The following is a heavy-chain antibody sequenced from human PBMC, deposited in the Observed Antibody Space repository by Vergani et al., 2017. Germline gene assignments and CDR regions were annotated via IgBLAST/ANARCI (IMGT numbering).Heavy chain of an antibody. Sequence: QVQLQQWGAGLLKPSETLSLTCAVYGGSFSGYYWSWIRQPPGKGLEWIGEINHSGSTNYNPSLKSRVTISVDTSKNQFSLKLSSVTAADTAVYYCASWGMRWDCSSTSCSDYFDYWGQGTLVTVSS. CDR3: ASWGMRWDCSSTSCSDYFDY. D-gene: IGHD2-2*01. J-gene: IGHJ4*02. CDR2: INHSGST. CDR1: GGSFSGYY. V-gene: IGHV4-34*01.